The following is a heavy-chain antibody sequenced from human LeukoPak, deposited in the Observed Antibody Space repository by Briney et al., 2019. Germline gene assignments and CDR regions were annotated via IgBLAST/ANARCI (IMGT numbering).Heavy chain of an antibody. J-gene: IGHJ4*02. V-gene: IGHV4-39*01. CDR2: IYYSGSP. CDR1: GVSISSSSYY. CDR3: ASHDSSAYYAAN. Sequence: PSETLSLTCTVSGVSISSSSYYWGWTRQPPGKRLEWIGSIYYSGSPYYNPSLKSRVTISVDTSKNQFSLNLTSVTAADTAVYYCASHDSSAYYAANWGQGTLVTVSS. D-gene: IGHD3-22*01.